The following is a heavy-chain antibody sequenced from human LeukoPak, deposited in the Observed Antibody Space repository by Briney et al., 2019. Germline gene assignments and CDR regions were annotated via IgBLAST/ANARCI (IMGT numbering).Heavy chain of an antibody. CDR1: GFTLSSYG. CDR2: ISYDGSNK. CDR3: AREQYHFDY. V-gene: IGHV3-30*03. J-gene: IGHJ4*02. Sequence: PGGSLRLSCAASGFTLSSYGMHWVRQAPGKGLEWVAVISYDGSNKYYADSVKGRFTISRENSKNTLYLQMNSLRAEDTAVYYCAREQYHFDYWGQGTLVTVSS. D-gene: IGHD2-2*01.